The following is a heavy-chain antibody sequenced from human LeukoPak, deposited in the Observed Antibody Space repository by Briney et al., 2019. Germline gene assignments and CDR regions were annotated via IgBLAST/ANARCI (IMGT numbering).Heavy chain of an antibody. CDR2: VHYSGST. CDR1: GGSISSYH. CDR3: ARSVSWGLLVRDDAFDI. V-gene: IGHV4-59*08. J-gene: IGHJ3*02. Sequence: ASETLSLTCTVSGGSISSYHWIWIRQPPGKGLEWIGDVHYSGSTNYNPSLKSRVTTSVDTSKKQFSLKLRSVTAADTAVYYCARSVSWGLLVRDDAFDIWGQGTMVTVSS. D-gene: IGHD2-21*01.